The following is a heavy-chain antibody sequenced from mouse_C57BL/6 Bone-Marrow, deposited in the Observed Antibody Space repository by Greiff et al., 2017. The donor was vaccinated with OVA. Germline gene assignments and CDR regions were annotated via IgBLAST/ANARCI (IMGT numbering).Heavy chain of an antibody. Sequence: QVQLKQPGAELVKPGASVKLSCKASGYTFTSYWMHWVKQRPGQGLEWIGMIHPNSGSTNYNEKFKSKATLTVDKSSSTAYMQLSSLTSEDSAVYYCARSYYSNYAWFADWGQGTLVTVSA. V-gene: IGHV1-64*01. CDR3: ARSYYSNYAWFAD. CDR2: IHPNSGST. CDR1: GYTFTSYW. J-gene: IGHJ3*01. D-gene: IGHD2-5*01.